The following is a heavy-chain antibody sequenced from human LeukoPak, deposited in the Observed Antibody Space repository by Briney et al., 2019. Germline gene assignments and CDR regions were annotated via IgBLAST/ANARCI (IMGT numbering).Heavy chain of an antibody. CDR3: ARPYYYDSRIDP. J-gene: IGHJ5*02. V-gene: IGHV4-30-4*01. CDR1: GGSINSGDYY. CDR2: MYYSGST. Sequence: SQTLSLTCTVSGGSINSGDYYWSWIRQPPGKGLEWIAYMYYSGSTYYNPSLKSRVTMSADTSKNQLSLKLSSVTAADTAVYYCARPYYYDSRIDPWGQGILVTVSS. D-gene: IGHD3-22*01.